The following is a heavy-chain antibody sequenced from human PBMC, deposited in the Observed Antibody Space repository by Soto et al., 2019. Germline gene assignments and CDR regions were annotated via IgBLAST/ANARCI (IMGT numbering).Heavy chain of an antibody. CDR3: ARGPTGWFDP. D-gene: IGHD7-27*01. Sequence: QVQLQESGPGLVKPSETLSLTCTVSGGSISSDYWSWIRQPPGKGLEWIWYMYYGGSTNYNPALKRRVTGEGDTSKNQRSLKLSSGTAADTAVYYCARGPTGWFDPWGQGTLVTVSS. CDR2: MYYGGST. J-gene: IGHJ5*02. CDR1: GGSISSDY. V-gene: IGHV4-59*01.